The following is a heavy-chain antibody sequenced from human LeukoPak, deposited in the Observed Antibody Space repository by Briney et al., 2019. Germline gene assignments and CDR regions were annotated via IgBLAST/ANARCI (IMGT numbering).Heavy chain of an antibody. D-gene: IGHD6-13*01. CDR2: ISWNSGSI. CDR3: AKDMVAAAGTGGVDY. V-gene: IGHV3-9*01. J-gene: IGHJ4*02. Sequence: GGSLRLSCAASGFTFDDYAMHWVRQAPGKGLEWVSGISWNSGSIGYADSVKGRFTISRDNAKNSLYLQMNSLRAEDTALYYCAKDMVAAAGTGGVDYWGQGTLVTVSS. CDR1: GFTFDDYA.